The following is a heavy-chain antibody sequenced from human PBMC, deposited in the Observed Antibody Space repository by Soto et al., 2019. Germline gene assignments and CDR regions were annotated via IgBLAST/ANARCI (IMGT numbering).Heavy chain of an antibody. CDR2: IYATGTT. CDR1: GASISGFY. V-gene: IGHV4-4*07. CDR3: VRAGTKTLRDRLDP. Sequence: SETASLTCTVSGASISGFYWSWIRKSAGKGLEWIGRIYATGTTDYNPSLKSRVMMSVDTSKKQFSLKLRSVTAADTAVYYCVRAGTKTLRDRLDPCGQGISVTVS. J-gene: IGHJ5*02. D-gene: IGHD1-1*01.